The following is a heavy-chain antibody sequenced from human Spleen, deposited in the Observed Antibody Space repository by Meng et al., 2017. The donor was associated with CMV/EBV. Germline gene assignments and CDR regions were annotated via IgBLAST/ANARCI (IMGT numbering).Heavy chain of an antibody. CDR1: GFTFSSYW. CDR3: ARDPPRGSASSGFDY. CDR2: IGPDGSST. V-gene: IGHV3-74*01. D-gene: IGHD6-6*01. Sequence: GESLKISCVASGFTFSSYWMHWVRQAPGKGLVWVLRIGPDGSSTSYADSVKGRFTISRDNAKKTLYLQMNSLRAEDTAVYYCARDPPRGSASSGFDYWGQGMLVTVSS. J-gene: IGHJ4*02.